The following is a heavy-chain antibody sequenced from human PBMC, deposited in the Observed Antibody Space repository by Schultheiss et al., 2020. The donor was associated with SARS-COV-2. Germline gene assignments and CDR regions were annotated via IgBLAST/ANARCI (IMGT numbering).Heavy chain of an antibody. J-gene: IGHJ4*02. CDR1: GYTFTSYA. CDR3: AKDRAGSGWSFDY. Sequence: SVKVSCKASGYTFTSYAISWVRQAPGQGLEWMGGIIPIFGTANYAQKFQGRVTITADESTSTAYMELSSLRSEDTAVYYCAKDRAGSGWSFDYWGQGTLVTVSS. V-gene: IGHV1-69*13. D-gene: IGHD6-19*01. CDR2: IIPIFGTA.